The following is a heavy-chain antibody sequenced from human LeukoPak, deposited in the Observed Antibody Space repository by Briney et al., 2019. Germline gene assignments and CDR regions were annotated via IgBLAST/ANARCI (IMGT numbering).Heavy chain of an antibody. D-gene: IGHD1-1*01. CDR3: ARSTGTTMGLY. CDR2: ISSSSSYI. CDR1: GFTFSDHY. V-gene: IGHV3-21*01. J-gene: IGHJ4*02. Sequence: PGGSLRLSCAASGFTFSDHYMDWVRQAPGKGLEWVSSISSSSSYIYYADSVKGRFTISRDNAKNSLYLQMNSLRAEDTAVYYCARSTGTTMGLYWGQGTLVTVSS.